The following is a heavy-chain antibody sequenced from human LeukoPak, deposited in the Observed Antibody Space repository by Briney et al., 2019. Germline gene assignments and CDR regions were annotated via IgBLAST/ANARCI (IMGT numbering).Heavy chain of an antibody. Sequence: GGSLRLSCAASRFTFSSYALSWVRQAPGRGPEWVSVISGSGETTYYADSVKGRFTISRDNSKNTLYLQMNSLRAEDTAVYYCATLPERLRFASGWIDYWGQGTLVTVSS. D-gene: IGHD5-12*01. CDR3: ATLPERLRFASGWIDY. CDR1: RFTFSSYA. J-gene: IGHJ4*02. CDR2: ISGSGETT. V-gene: IGHV3-23*01.